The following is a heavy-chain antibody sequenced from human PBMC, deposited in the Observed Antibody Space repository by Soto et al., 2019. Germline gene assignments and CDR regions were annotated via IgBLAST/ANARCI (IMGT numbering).Heavy chain of an antibody. Sequence: GASVRVSCKASGYTFTSYGISWVRQAPGQGLEWMGWISAYNGNTNYAQKLQGRVTMTTDTSTSTAYMELRSLRSDDTAVYYCAREYSSGWYLGNAFDIWGQGTMVTVSS. CDR1: GYTFTSYG. CDR3: AREYSSGWYLGNAFDI. D-gene: IGHD6-19*01. V-gene: IGHV1-18*01. CDR2: ISAYNGNT. J-gene: IGHJ3*02.